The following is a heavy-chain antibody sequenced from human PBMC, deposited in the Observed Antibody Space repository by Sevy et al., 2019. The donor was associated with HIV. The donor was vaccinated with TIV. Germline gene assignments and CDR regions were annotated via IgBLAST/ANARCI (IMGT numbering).Heavy chain of an antibody. CDR3: ARDRGSSGSTMYYYYYYMDV. V-gene: IGHV3-74*01. CDR1: GFTFSSYW. J-gene: IGHJ6*03. CDR2: INSDGSST. Sequence: GSLRLSCAASGFTFSSYWMHWVRQAPGKGLVWVSRINSDGSSTSYADSVKGRFTISRDNAKNTLYLQMNSLRAEDTAVYYCARDRGSSGSTMYYYYYYMDVWGKGTTVTVSS. D-gene: IGHD3-22*01.